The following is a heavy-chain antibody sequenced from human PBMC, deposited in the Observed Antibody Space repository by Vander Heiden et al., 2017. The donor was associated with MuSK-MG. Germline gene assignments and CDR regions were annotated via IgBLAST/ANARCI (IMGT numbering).Heavy chain of an antibody. V-gene: IGHV3-7*03. J-gene: IGHJ4*02. CDR2: IKTDGSEK. CDR1: GFTFSSSW. D-gene: IGHD3-3*02. Sequence: EVQLVESGGGLVQPGGSLRLSCAASGFTFSSSWMTWVRQAPGKGLEWVANIKTDGSEKYYVDSVKGRFTISRDNAKNSVYLLMNSPRAEDTAVYYCARGRALDYWGRGTLVTVSS. CDR3: ARGRALDY.